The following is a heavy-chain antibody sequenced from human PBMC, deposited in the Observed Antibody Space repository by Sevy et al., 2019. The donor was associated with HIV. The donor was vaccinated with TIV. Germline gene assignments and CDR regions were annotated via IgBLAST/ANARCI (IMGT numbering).Heavy chain of an antibody. Sequence: GGSLRLSCAASGFTFDDYAMHWVRQAPGKGLEWVSGISWNSASIDYADSVKGRFTISRDNAKNSLYPQMKSLRAEDTALYYCARDRDDGYCTNGVCFNFDNWGQGTLVTVSS. CDR3: ARDRDDGYCTNGVCFNFDN. D-gene: IGHD2-8*01. CDR1: GFTFDDYA. V-gene: IGHV3-9*01. CDR2: ISWNSASI. J-gene: IGHJ4*01.